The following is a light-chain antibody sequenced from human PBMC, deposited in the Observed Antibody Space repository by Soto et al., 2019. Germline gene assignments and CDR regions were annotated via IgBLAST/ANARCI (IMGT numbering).Light chain of an antibody. CDR1: RDIGTW. CDR2: RAS. Sequence: TPMTQSPSTLSASVGDSVSITCRASRDIGTWLAWFQQKPGRAPNLLIYRASTLARGVPSRFSGSGSGTEFTLTISSLQPDDFATYYCHRHETYPLAFGGGTKVDI. V-gene: IGKV1-5*03. CDR3: HRHETYPLA. J-gene: IGKJ4*01.